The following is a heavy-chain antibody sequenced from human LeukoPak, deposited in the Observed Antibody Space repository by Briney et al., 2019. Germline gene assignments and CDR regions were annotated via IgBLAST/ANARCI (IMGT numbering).Heavy chain of an antibody. CDR1: GFTFSDYY. V-gene: IGHV3-23*01. CDR2: ISGSGVST. D-gene: IGHD6-13*01. Sequence: GGSLRLSCAASGFTFSDYYMNWIRQAPGKGLEWVSAISGSGVSTYYADSVKGRFTISRDNSETTLYLQMNSLRAEDTAVYYCAKDKAAIPVAFDIWGQGTMVTVSS. CDR3: AKDKAAIPVAFDI. J-gene: IGHJ3*02.